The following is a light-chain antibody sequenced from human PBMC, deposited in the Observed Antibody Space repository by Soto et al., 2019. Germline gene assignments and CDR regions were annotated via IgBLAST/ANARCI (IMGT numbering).Light chain of an antibody. CDR2: DVS. V-gene: IGLV2-11*01. Sequence: QSALTQPRSVSGSPGQSVTISCTGASSDVGAYNYVSWYQQHSGKAPKLMIYDVSTRPSGVPDRFSGSKSGTTASLTISGLQAFYDADYYCCSYAVSPYVSGTGTNVTVL. CDR1: SSDVGAYNY. CDR3: CSYAVSPYV. J-gene: IGLJ1*01.